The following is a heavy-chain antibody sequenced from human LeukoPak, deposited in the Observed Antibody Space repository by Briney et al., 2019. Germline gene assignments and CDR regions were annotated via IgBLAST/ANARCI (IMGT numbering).Heavy chain of an antibody. CDR2: IYYSGST. CDR3: ARDFWSGSWYYFDY. V-gene: IGHV4-30-4*08. Sequence: SETLSLTCTVSGGSISSGDYYWSWIRQPPGKGLEWIGYIYYSGSTYYNPSLKSRVTISVDTSKNQFSLKLSSVTAADTAVYYCARDFWSGSWYYFDYWGQGTLVTVSS. CDR1: GGSISSGDYY. D-gene: IGHD6-13*01. J-gene: IGHJ4*02.